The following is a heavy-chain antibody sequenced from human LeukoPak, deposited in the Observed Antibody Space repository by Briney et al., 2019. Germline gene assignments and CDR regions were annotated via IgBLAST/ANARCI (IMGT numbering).Heavy chain of an antibody. J-gene: IGHJ3*02. V-gene: IGHV4-59*01. D-gene: IGHD3-22*01. CDR1: GGSISSYY. Sequence: SETLSLTCAVSGGSISSYYWSWIRQPPGKRLEWIGHIYYSGSTNYNPSLKSRVTIPVDTSKNQFSLKLSSVTAADTAVYYCARDMSYYYDSSGYLGDAFDIWGQGTMVTVSS. CDR2: IYYSGST. CDR3: ARDMSYYYDSSGYLGDAFDI.